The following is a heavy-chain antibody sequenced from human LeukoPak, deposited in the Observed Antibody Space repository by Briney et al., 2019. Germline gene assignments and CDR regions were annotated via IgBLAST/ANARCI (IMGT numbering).Heavy chain of an antibody. Sequence: GGSLRLSCAASGFTFSSYGMHWVRQAPGKGLEWVSVIYSGGSTYYADSVKGRFTISRDNSKNMVHLQMNSLRAEDTALYYCARYLGDSSGYYAFDDWGQGTLVTVSS. CDR1: GFTFSSYG. V-gene: IGHV3-53*01. CDR2: IYSGGST. J-gene: IGHJ4*02. D-gene: IGHD3-22*01. CDR3: ARYLGDSSGYYAFDD.